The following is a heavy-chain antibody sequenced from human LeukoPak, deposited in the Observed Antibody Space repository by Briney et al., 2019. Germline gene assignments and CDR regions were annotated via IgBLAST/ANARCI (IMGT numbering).Heavy chain of an antibody. Sequence: ASVKVSCKASGYTFTSYGISWVRQAPGQGLEWMGWISAYNGNTNYAQKLQGRVTMTTDTSTSTAYMELRSPRSDDTAVYYCARGPYSGTATSYFDYWGQGTLVTVSS. J-gene: IGHJ4*02. CDR2: ISAYNGNT. CDR1: GYTFTSYG. V-gene: IGHV1-18*01. CDR3: ARGPYSGTATSYFDY. D-gene: IGHD1-26*01.